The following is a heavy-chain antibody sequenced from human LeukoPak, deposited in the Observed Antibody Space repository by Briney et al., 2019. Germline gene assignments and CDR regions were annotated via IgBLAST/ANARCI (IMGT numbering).Heavy chain of an antibody. V-gene: IGHV1-69*13. CDR2: IIPIFGTA. CDR3: ARTADSYCGGDCYTLDY. Sequence: AASVKVSCKASGGTFSSYAISWVRQAPGQGLEWMGGIIPIFGTANYAQKFQGRVTITADESTSTAYMELSSLRSEDTAVYYCARTADSYCGGDCYTLDYWGQGTLVTVSS. CDR1: GGTFSSYA. D-gene: IGHD2-21*02. J-gene: IGHJ4*02.